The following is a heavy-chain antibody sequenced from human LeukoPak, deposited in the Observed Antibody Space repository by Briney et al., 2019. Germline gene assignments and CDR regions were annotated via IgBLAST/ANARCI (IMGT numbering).Heavy chain of an antibody. J-gene: IGHJ4*02. CDR3: ARWRTSNWSEFDY. Sequence: GGSLRLSCAASGFTFSSHWVARLRQAPEKGLEWVANIKQDGSEIYYVDSVKGRFTISRDNAKNSLYLQMNSLRAEDTAVYFCARWRTSNWSEFDYWGQGTLVTVSS. CDR1: GFTFSSHW. V-gene: IGHV3-7*05. D-gene: IGHD6-13*01. CDR2: IKQDGSEI.